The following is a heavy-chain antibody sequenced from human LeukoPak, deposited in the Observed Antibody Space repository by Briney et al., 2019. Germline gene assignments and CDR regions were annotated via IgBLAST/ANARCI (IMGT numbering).Heavy chain of an antibody. CDR1: GGTFSSYA. CDR3: ASSRVGCSSTSCYDFSYYYYYYMDV. D-gene: IGHD2-2*01. J-gene: IGHJ6*03. V-gene: IGHV1-69*06. Sequence: GASVKVSCKASGGTFSSYAISWVRQAPGQGLEWMGGIIPIFGTANYAQKFQGRVTITADKSTSTAYMELSSLRSEDTAVYYCASSRVGCSSTSCYDFSYYYYYYMDVWGKGTTVTVSS. CDR2: IIPIFGTA.